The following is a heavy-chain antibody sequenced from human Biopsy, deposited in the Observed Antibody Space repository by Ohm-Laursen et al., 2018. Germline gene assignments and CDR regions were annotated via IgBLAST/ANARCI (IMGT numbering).Heavy chain of an antibody. D-gene: IGHD3-10*01. J-gene: IGHJ4*02. CDR3: ARQEFATSPLDY. V-gene: IGHV4-39*01. Sequence: GTLSLTCTVSGGSISDSTYHWGWIRQSPGKGLEWIGSIYYSGSTYYNPSLKSRVTISADRSKNQFSLKLTSVTAADTAMYYCARQEFATSPLDYWGQGSLVTVSS. CDR1: GGSISDSTYH. CDR2: IYYSGST.